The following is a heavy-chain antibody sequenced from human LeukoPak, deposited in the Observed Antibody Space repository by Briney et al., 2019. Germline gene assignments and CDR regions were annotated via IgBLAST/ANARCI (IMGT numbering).Heavy chain of an antibody. CDR1: GFTFSSYW. V-gene: IGHV3-7*01. D-gene: IGHD3-16*01. CDR2: IKQDGSEQ. Sequence: GGSLRLSCAASGFTFSSYWMSWVRQAPGKGLGWVANIKQDGSEQYPVDSVKGRFTISRDNARNVLFLQMNSLRVEDTAVYYCASQSYARFDPWGQGTLVTVSS. CDR3: ASQSYARFDP. J-gene: IGHJ5*02.